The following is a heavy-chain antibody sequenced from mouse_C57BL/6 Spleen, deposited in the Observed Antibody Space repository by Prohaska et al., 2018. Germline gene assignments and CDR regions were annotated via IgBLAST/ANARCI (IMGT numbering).Heavy chain of an antibody. Sequence: QIQLVQSGPELKKPRETVKISCKASVYTFTTYGMSWVKQAPGKGLKWMGWINTYSGVPTYADDFKGRFAFSLETSASTAYLQINNLKNEDTATYFCARESYYGSSYPAWFAYWGQGTLVTVYA. D-gene: IGHD1-1*01. CDR1: VYTFTTYG. J-gene: IGHJ3*01. V-gene: IGHV9-3*01. CDR2: INTYSGVP. CDR3: ARESYYGSSYPAWFAY.